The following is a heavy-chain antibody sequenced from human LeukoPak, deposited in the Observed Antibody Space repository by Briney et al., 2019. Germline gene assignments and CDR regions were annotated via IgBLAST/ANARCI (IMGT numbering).Heavy chain of an antibody. CDR3: ANIAATGPPEDY. J-gene: IGHJ4*02. CDR2: IYHSGST. D-gene: IGHD6-13*01. CDR1: GYSISSGDY. Sequence: PSETLSLTCAVSGYSISSGDYWGWIRQPPWKGLEWIGSIYHSGSTYYNPSLKSRVTISLDTSKNHFSLNLSSVTAADTAVYYCANIAATGPPEDYWGQGTLVTVSS. V-gene: IGHV4-38-2*01.